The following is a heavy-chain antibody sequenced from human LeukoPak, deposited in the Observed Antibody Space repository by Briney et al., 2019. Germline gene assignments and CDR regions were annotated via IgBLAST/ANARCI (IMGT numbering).Heavy chain of an antibody. CDR1: GGTFSSYA. CDR2: IIPIFGTA. D-gene: IGHD2-21*02. Sequence: SVKVSCKASGGTFSSYAISWVRQAPGQGLEWMGGIIPIFGTANYAQKFQGRVTITADKSTSTAYMELSSLRSEDTAVYYCARSSVVTAMVHLDYWGQGTLVTVSA. J-gene: IGHJ4*02. CDR3: ARSSVVTAMVHLDY. V-gene: IGHV1-69*06.